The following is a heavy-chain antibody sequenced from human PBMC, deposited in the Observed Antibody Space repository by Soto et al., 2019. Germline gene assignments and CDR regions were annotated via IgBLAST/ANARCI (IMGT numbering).Heavy chain of an antibody. J-gene: IGHJ4*02. Sequence: SYCWRWNRQKKKKSLEWIGYIYYSGSTYYNPSLKSRVTISVDTSKNQFSLKLSSVTAADTAVYYCARGRIQLWYPFDYSGQGTLVSVSS. CDR3: ARGRIQLWYPFDY. V-gene: IGHV4-31*02. CDR1: SYC. CDR2: IYYSGST. D-gene: IGHD5-18*01.